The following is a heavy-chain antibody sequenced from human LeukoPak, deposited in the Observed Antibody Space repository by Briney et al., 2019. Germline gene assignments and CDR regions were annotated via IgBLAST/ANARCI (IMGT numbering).Heavy chain of an antibody. V-gene: IGHV4-31*03. CDR2: IYYSGST. CDR3: ARGRRGATTIAWYFDL. Sequence: SQTLSLTCTVSGGSISSGGYYWSWIRQHPGKGLEWIGYIYYSGSTYYNPSLKSRVTISVDTSKNQFSLKLSSVTAADTAVYYCARGRRGATTIAWYFDLWGRGTLVTVSS. CDR1: GGSISSGGYY. D-gene: IGHD1-26*01. J-gene: IGHJ2*01.